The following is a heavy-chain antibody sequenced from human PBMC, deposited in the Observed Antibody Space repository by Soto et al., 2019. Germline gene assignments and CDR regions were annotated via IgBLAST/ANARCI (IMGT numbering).Heavy chain of an antibody. CDR2: IYYSGST. J-gene: IGHJ6*03. Sequence: PSETLSLTCTVSGGSISSYYWSWIRQPPGKGLEWIGYIYYSGSTNYNPSLKSRVTISVDASKNQFSLKLSSVTAADTAVYYCARAKAITIFGVIADYYYMDVWGKGTTVTVAS. CDR1: GGSISSYY. V-gene: IGHV4-59*01. CDR3: ARAKAITIFGVIADYYYMDV. D-gene: IGHD3-3*01.